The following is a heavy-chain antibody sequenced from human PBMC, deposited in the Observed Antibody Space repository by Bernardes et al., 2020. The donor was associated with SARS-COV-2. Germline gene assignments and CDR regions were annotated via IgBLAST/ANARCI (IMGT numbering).Heavy chain of an antibody. CDR3: ARDSGQRTFDV. Sequence: GGSLRLSCAGSGFNLSNYCMSWVRQAPGKGLEWVSNIKQDGSQKYYMDSVRGRFTISRDHAKNSLDLQMSSLRVEDTAVYYCARDSGQRTFDVWGQGTMVTVSS. J-gene: IGHJ3*01. CDR2: IKQDGSQK. CDR1: GFNLSNYC. V-gene: IGHV3-7*01.